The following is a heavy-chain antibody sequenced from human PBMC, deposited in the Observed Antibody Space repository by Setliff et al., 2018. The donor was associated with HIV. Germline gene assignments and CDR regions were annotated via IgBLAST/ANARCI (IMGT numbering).Heavy chain of an antibody. V-gene: IGHV4-61*02. D-gene: IGHD1-20*01. CDR1: GGSISSGSYY. J-gene: IGHJ6*03. Sequence: LTCTVSGGSISSGSYYWSWIRQPAGKGLEWIGRIYTSGNMIYNPSLKSRVTMSADTSRNQLSLKLSSVTAADTAVYYCARGIGTRYNYYMDVWGIGTTVTVSS. CDR2: IYTSGNM. CDR3: ARGIGTRYNYYMDV.